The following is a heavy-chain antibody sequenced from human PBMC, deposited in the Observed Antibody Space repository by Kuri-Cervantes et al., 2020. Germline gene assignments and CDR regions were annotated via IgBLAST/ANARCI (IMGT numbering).Heavy chain of an antibody. CDR2: IKQDGSEK. CDR3: ATGKGVSYYYMDV. Sequence: GESLKISCAASGFTFSRYAMSWVRQAPGKGLEWMANIKQDGSEKYYVDSVKGRFTISRDNAKNSLYLQMNSLRAEDTAVYYCATGKGVSYYYMDVWGKGTTVTVSS. V-gene: IGHV3-7*01. CDR1: GFTFSRYA. D-gene: IGHD3-16*01. J-gene: IGHJ6*03.